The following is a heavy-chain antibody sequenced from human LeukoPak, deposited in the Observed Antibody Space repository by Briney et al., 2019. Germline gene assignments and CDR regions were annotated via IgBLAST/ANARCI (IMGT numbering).Heavy chain of an antibody. Sequence: GGSVSLSCGVSCFTFSTCWMMWVRPAPAKGRACVANINQNGREKYYEDSVKGLFTTSRDNAKNSLYLQMNRLRAEDTVVYCCARVCRGSSCSSWGQGTMVTVSS. CDR2: INQNGREK. CDR1: CFTFSTCW. CDR3: ARVCRGSSCSS. V-gene: IGHV3-7*01. J-gene: IGHJ3*01. D-gene: IGHD2-15*01.